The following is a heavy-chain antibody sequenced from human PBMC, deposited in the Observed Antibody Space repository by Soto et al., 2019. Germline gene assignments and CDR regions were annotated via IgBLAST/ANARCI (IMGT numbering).Heavy chain of an antibody. J-gene: IGHJ6*02. D-gene: IGHD1-20*01. CDR1: GGSISSYY. V-gene: IGHV4-59*01. CDR2: IYYSGIT. CDR3: AIYKSNYYYGMDV. Sequence: QVQLQESGPGLVKPSETLSLTCTVSGGSISSYYWSWIRQPPGKGLEWIGYIYYSGITNYNPSLKSRVTISVDTSKNQFSLKLSSVTAADTAVYYCAIYKSNYYYGMDVWGQGTTVTVSS.